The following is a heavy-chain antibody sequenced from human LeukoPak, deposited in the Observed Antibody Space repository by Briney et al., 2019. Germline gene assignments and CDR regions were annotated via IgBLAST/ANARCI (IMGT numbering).Heavy chain of an antibody. CDR2: ISYIGTT. CDR3: ARYDYGGHNSFDI. Sequence: SETLSLTCTISAGSISSYYWSWIRQPPGKGLEWIGYISYIGTTNDNPSLKSRVTISLDTSKNQFSLKLNSVTAADTAMYYCARYDYGGHNSFDIWGQGAMVTVSS. CDR1: AGSISSYY. J-gene: IGHJ3*02. D-gene: IGHD4-23*01. V-gene: IGHV4-59*12.